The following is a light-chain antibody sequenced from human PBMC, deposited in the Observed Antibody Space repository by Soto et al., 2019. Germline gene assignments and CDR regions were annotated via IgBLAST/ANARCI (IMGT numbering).Light chain of an antibody. Sequence: QSVLTQPASVSGSPGQSITISCTGTSSDIGDSNYVSWYQQHPGKAPKLVIYDVSNRPSGVSNRFSGSKSANTASLTISGLQAEDEADYYCSSFRSSSNSHVFGPGTKVTVL. CDR1: SSDIGDSNY. V-gene: IGLV2-14*03. J-gene: IGLJ1*01. CDR3: SSFRSSSNSHV. CDR2: DVS.